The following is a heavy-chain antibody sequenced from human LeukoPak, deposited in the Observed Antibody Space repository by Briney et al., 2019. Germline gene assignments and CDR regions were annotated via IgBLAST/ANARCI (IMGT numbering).Heavy chain of an antibody. D-gene: IGHD6-19*01. CDR2: VYYSGNT. CDR3: ARPTSGWSAHDAFDI. V-gene: IGHV4-59*08. CDR1: GGSISTYY. J-gene: IGHJ3*02. Sequence: PSETLSLTCSVSGGSISTYYYSWIRQPPGKGLEWIGYVYYSGNTNYNPSLKSRVTISLDTSKNQFSLKLSSVTAADTAVYYCARPTSGWSAHDAFDIWGQGTMVTVSS.